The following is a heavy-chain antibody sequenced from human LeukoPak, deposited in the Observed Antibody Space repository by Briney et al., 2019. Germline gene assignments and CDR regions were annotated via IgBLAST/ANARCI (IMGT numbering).Heavy chain of an antibody. J-gene: IGHJ3*02. V-gene: IGHV1-18*01. CDR1: GYTFTSYG. Sequence: GASVKVSCKASGYTFTSYGISWVRQAPGQGLEWVGWISAYNGNTNYAQKLQGRVTMTTDTSTTTAYMELRSLSSDDTAVYYCARDFLSYDGSENHFEDTFDIWGQGTMVTVSS. CDR3: ARDFLSYDGSENHFEDTFDI. D-gene: IGHD3-22*01. CDR2: ISAYNGNT.